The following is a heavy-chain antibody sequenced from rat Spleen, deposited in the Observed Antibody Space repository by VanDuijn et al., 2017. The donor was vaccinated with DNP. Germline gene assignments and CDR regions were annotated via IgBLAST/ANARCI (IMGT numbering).Heavy chain of an antibody. Sequence: EVQLVESGGGLVQPGRSLKLSCAASGFTFSNHGMAWVRQAPTKGLEWVASIGSPAYAPYYTDSVKGRFAISRDNAKSTLYLQMNSLRSEDMATYYCVRWNSGHFDYWGQGVMVTVSS. CDR1: GFTFSNHG. V-gene: IGHV5S13*01. D-gene: IGHD4-3*01. J-gene: IGHJ2*01. CDR3: VRWNSGHFDY. CDR2: IGSPAYAP.